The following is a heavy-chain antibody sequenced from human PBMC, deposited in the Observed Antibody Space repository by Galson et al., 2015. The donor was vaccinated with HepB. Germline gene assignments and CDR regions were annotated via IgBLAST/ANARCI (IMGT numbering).Heavy chain of an antibody. CDR1: GFTFSDYY. V-gene: IGHV3-11*06. J-gene: IGHJ3*02. D-gene: IGHD2-2*02. Sequence: SLRLSCAASGFTFSDYYMSWIRQAPGKGLEWVSSISSSSSYIYYADSVKGRFTISRDNAKNSLYLQMNSLRAEDTAVYYCARDPSSGGAAAILVAFDIWGQGTMVTVSS. CDR2: ISSSSSYI. CDR3: ARDPSSGGAAAILVAFDI.